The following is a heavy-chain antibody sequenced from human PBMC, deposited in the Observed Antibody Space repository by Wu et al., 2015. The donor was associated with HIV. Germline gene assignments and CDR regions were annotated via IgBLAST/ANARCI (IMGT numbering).Heavy chain of an antibody. V-gene: IGHV1-69*15. CDR3: ASLMPLRPRIDYDGAFDI. D-gene: IGHD3-22*01. CDR1: SSYA. CDR2: KSSLSLVTA. J-gene: IGHJ3*02. Sequence: SSYAISWVADRPLDKGLSGWEGKSSLSLVTANYAQKFQGRVTITADESTSTAYMELSSLRSEDTAVYYCASLMPLRPRIDYDGAFDIWGQGTMVTVSS.